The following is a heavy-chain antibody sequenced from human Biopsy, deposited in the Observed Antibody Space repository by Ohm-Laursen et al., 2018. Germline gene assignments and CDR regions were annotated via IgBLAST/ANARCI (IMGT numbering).Heavy chain of an antibody. CDR1: GYTFTTCY. CDR2: INPGGNST. V-gene: IGHV1-46*01. Sequence: SVKVSCKVSGYTFTTCYIHWVRQAPGQGLKWMGIINPGGNSTAYTQNFQGRVTMTWDTSTTTVYMELSSLRSEDTAVYYCVLASFDYWGQGTLVTVPS. J-gene: IGHJ4*02. CDR3: VLASFDY.